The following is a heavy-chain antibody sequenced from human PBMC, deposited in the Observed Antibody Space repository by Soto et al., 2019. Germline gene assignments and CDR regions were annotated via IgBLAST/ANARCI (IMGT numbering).Heavy chain of an antibody. D-gene: IGHD6-19*01. J-gene: IGHJ3*02. CDR2: INSDGSST. CDR1: GFTFSSYW. V-gene: IGHV3-74*01. Sequence: HPGGSLRLSCAASGFTFSSYWMHWVRQAPGKGLVWVSRINSDGSSTSYADSVKGRFTISRDNAKNTLYLQMNSLRAEDTAVYYCARVRVAVAGYDAFDIWGQGTMVTVSS. CDR3: ARVRVAVAGYDAFDI.